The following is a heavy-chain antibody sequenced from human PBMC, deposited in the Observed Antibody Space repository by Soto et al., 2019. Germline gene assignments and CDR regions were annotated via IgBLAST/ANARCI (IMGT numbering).Heavy chain of an antibody. CDR3: ARDLRRITMIAPDY. Sequence: PGGALRLSCAASGFTLRSYAIHLVPTARGKGLEWVAVISYYGSNKYYADSVKGRFTISRDNSKNTLYLQMNSLRAEDTAVYYCARDLRRITMIAPDYWGQGTLVTLSS. V-gene: IGHV3-30-3*01. D-gene: IGHD3-22*01. CDR1: GFTLRSYA. J-gene: IGHJ4*02. CDR2: ISYYGSNK.